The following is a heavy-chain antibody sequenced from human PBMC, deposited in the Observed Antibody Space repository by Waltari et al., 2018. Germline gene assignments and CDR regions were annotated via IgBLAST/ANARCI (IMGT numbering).Heavy chain of an antibody. V-gene: IGHV3-21*01. D-gene: IGHD2-8*02. CDR2: ISSSSSYI. J-gene: IGHJ5*02. Sequence: PGKGLEWVSSISSSSSYIYYADSVKGRFTISRDNAKNSLYLQMNSLRAEDTAVYYCARASGYCTGGVCYKWFDPWGQGTLVTVSS. CDR3: ARASGYCTGGVCYKWFDP.